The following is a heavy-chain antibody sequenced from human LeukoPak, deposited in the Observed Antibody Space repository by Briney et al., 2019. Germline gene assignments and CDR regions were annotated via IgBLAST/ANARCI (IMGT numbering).Heavy chain of an antibody. Sequence: SGGSLRLSCAASGFTFSSYAMHWVRQAPGKGLEWVAVISYDGSNKYYADSVKGRFTISRDNSKNTLYLQTNSLRAEDTAVYYCARVALMYSSSPLDYWGQGTLVTVSS. CDR1: GFTFSSYA. V-gene: IGHV3-30-3*01. D-gene: IGHD6-6*01. J-gene: IGHJ4*02. CDR3: ARVALMYSSSPLDY. CDR2: ISYDGSNK.